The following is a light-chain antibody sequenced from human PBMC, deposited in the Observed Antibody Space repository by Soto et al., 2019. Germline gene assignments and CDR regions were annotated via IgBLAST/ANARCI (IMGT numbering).Light chain of an antibody. V-gene: IGLV1-40*01. Sequence: QSVLTQPPSVSGAPGQRVTISCTGSSSNIGAGYDVHWYQQLPGTAPKLLIYGNSNRPSGVPDRFSGSKSGTSASLAITGLRAAHEADYYCQSYDSSLSRSVFGGGTKLTVL. CDR3: QSYDSSLSRSV. J-gene: IGLJ3*02. CDR2: GNS. CDR1: SSNIGAGYD.